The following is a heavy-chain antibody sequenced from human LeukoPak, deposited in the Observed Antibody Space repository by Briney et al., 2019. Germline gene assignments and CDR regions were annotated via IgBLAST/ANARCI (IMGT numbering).Heavy chain of an antibody. CDR2: ISSSGSTI. J-gene: IGHJ3*02. CDR3: ARVAGHLRRHDAFDI. CDR1: GFTFSSYE. D-gene: IGHD3-3*02. V-gene: IGHV3-48*03. Sequence: RGSLRLSCAASGFTFSSYEMIWVRQAPGKGLEWVSYISSSGSTIYNADSVKGLFTISRDNAKNSLYLQMDSLRAEDMAVYYCARVAGHLRRHDAFDIWGQGTMVTLSS.